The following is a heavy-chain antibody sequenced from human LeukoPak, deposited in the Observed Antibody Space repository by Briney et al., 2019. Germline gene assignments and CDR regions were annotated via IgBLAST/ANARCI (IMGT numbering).Heavy chain of an antibody. CDR2: ISYDGSSK. V-gene: IGHV3-30-3*01. Sequence: PGGSLRLSCAASGFTFSSYAMHWVRQAPGKGLEWVAVISYDGSSKYYADSVKGRFTISRDNSKNTLYLQMNSLRAEDTAVYYCAIITISSTSCSHLPGWGCPFDYWGQGTLVTVSS. D-gene: IGHD2-2*01. CDR3: AIITISSTSCSHLPGWGCPFDY. CDR1: GFTFSSYA. J-gene: IGHJ4*02.